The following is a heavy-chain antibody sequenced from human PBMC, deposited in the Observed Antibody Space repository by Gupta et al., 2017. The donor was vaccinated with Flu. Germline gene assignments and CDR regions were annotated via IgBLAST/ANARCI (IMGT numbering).Heavy chain of an antibody. V-gene: IGHV4-59*01. Sequence: QVQLQESGPGLVKPSETLSLTCTVSGGSISEYHWSWIRQTPGKELEWIGSIYYSGSTNYNPSLKSRVTISMDTSKTQFSLKLSSVIAADTAVYYCAKDSRGLRDYVDPWGQGIRVTISS. J-gene: IGHJ5*02. D-gene: IGHD4-17*01. CDR3: AKDSRGLRDYVDP. CDR2: IYYSGST. CDR1: GGSISEYH.